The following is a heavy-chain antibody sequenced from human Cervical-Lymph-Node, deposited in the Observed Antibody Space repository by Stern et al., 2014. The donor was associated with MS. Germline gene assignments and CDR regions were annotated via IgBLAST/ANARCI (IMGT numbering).Heavy chain of an antibody. D-gene: IGHD2-15*01. J-gene: IGHJ4*02. CDR1: GFTFRSYV. V-gene: IGHV3-23*04. CDR2: ISNNGGTT. CDR3: AKGSRSGGACQQDF. Sequence: EVQLVESGGGLVQPGGSLRLSCAASGFTFRSYVMTWVRQAPGKGLEWVSDISNNGGTTYYADSGKGRFTISRDNSKNTLYLQMNSLRAEDTAVYYCAKGSRSGGACQQDFWGQGTLVTLFS.